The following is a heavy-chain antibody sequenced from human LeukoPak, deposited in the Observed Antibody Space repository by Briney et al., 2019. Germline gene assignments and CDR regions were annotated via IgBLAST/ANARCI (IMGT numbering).Heavy chain of an antibody. CDR1: GFTFSNYG. V-gene: IGHV3-33*01. CDR3: ARGPGDDSSGYSVEYFQH. CDR2: IWFDGSNK. D-gene: IGHD3-22*01. Sequence: GGSLRLSCAASGFTFSNYGMHWVRQAPGKGLQWVAVIWFDGSNKYYADSVKGRFTISRDNSESTLYLQMNSLRAEDTAVYYCARGPGDDSSGYSVEYFQHWGQGTLVTVSS. J-gene: IGHJ1*01.